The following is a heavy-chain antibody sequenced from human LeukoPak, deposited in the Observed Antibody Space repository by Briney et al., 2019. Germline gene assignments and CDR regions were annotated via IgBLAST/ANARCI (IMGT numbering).Heavy chain of an antibody. D-gene: IGHD2-15*01. CDR3: ARGDCSGGSCLELGY. CDR1: GFTVITHY. CDR2: IYSGGNT. J-gene: IGHJ4*02. V-gene: IGHV3-66*01. Sequence: SGGSLRLSCAASGFTVITHYMGWVRQAPGKGLEWVSVIYSGGNTYYADSVKDRFTISRDHSKNTLFLQMNSLRAEDTAVYYCARGDCSGGSCLELGYWGQGTLVTVSS.